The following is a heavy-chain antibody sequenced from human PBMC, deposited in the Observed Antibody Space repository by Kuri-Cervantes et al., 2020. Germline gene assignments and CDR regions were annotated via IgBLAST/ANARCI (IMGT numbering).Heavy chain of an antibody. CDR2: ISAYNGNT. J-gene: IGHJ6*02. Sequence: ASVKVSCKASGYTFTSYGISWVRQAPGQGLEWMGWISAYNGNTNYAQKFQGRVTITADDSTSTAYMELSSLRSEDTAVYYCARDGPRSGSYNDYYGMDVWGQGTTVTVSS. D-gene: IGHD1-26*01. V-gene: IGHV1-18*01. CDR3: ARDGPRSGSYNDYYGMDV. CDR1: GYTFTSYG.